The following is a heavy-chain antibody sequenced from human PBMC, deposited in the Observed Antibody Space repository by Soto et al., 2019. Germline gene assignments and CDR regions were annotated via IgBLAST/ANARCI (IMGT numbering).Heavy chain of an antibody. V-gene: IGHV4-59*01. D-gene: IGHD3-3*01. CDR3: ARVFTYYDFWSVFDY. Sequence: SETLSLTCTVSGGSLSGFYWSWLRPTPGKGLEWIGYIYYSGSTNYNPSLKSRVTISVDTSKNQFSLKLSSVTAADTAVYYCARVFTYYDFWSVFDYRGQGTLVTVSS. J-gene: IGHJ4*02. CDR2: IYYSGST. CDR1: GGSLSGFY.